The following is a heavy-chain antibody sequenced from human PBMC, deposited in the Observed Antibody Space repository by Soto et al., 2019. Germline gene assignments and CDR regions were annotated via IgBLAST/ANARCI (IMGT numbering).Heavy chain of an antibody. D-gene: IGHD3-3*01. CDR1: GFTFSSYA. CDR2: ISGSGGST. V-gene: IGHV3-23*01. Sequence: GGSLRLSCAASGFTFSSYAMSWVRQAPGKGLEWVSGISGSGGSTYYADSVKGRCTISRDNPKNTLYLQMNSLRAEDTAVYYCAKNRVVWSGAVTQFDSWGQGTLVTVSS. CDR3: AKNRVVWSGAVTQFDS. J-gene: IGHJ4*02.